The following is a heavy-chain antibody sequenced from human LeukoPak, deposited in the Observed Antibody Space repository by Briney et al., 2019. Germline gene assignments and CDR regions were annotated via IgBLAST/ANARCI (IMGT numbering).Heavy chain of an antibody. V-gene: IGHV3-21*01. D-gene: IGHD3-16*02. Sequence: GGSVRVPCAASGFTFSSYSMNWVRQAPGKGLEWVSSISSSSSYIYYAGSVKGRFTIPRDNAKNSLYLQMNSLRAEDTAVYYCARTNALTVAFDIWGQGTMVTVSS. J-gene: IGHJ3*02. CDR3: ARTNALTVAFDI. CDR1: GFTFSSYS. CDR2: ISSSSSYI.